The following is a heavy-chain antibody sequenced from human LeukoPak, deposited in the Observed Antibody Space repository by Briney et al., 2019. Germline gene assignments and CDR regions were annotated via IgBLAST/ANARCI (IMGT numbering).Heavy chain of an antibody. CDR2: IGIDSGNT. J-gene: IGHJ4*02. CDR3: ARDYKYAFDN. Sequence: GGSLRLSCAASGFTFSDYSMNWVRQAPGKGLEWISYIGIDSGNTNHADSVKGRFTISGDKAKNSLYLQMNSLRVEDTAVYYCARDYKYAFDNWGQGTLVTVSS. CDR1: GFTFSDYS. V-gene: IGHV3-48*01. D-gene: IGHD5-24*01.